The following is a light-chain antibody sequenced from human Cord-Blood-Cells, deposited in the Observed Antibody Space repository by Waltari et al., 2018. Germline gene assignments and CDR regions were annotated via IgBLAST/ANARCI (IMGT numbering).Light chain of an antibody. CDR1: SSNIAAGYD. CDR2: GHH. CDR3: QSYDSSLNYV. V-gene: IGLV1-40*01. Sequence: QSVLTQPPSVSGAPGQRVTISCTGSSSNIAAGYDVHWYQQLPGTAPKRLTYGHHNQPSGVPGRFSGAKSGTSASLAITGLQAEDEADYYCQSYDSSLNYVFGTGTKVTVL. J-gene: IGLJ1*01.